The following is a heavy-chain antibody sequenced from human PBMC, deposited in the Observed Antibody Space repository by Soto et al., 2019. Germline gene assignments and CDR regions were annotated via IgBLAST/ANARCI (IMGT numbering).Heavy chain of an antibody. CDR1: GGTFSSYA. CDR2: IIPIFGTA. CDR3: ARDYSSGWYDDY. J-gene: IGHJ4*02. V-gene: IGHV1-69*05. D-gene: IGHD6-19*01. Sequence: GASVKVSCKASGGTFSSYAISWVRQAPGQGLEWMGGIIPIFGTANYAQKLQGRVTMTTDTSTSTAYMELRSLRSDDTAVYYCARDYSSGWYDDYWGQGTLVTVSS.